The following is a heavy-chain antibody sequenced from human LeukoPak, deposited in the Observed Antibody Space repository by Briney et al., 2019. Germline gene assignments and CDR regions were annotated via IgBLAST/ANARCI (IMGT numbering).Heavy chain of an antibody. Sequence: SETLSLTCTVTGGSISSYYWSWIRQPAGKGLEWIGRIYTSGSTNYNPSLKSRVTMSVDTSKNQFSLKLSSVTAADTAVYYCAGEEQLASLDYWGQGTLVTVSS. V-gene: IGHV4-4*07. D-gene: IGHD6-6*01. CDR1: GGSISSYY. CDR2: IYTSGST. J-gene: IGHJ4*02. CDR3: AGEEQLASLDY.